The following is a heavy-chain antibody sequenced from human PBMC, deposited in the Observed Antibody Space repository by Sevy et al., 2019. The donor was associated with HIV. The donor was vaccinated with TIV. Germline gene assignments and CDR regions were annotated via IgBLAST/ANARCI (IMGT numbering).Heavy chain of an antibody. CDR2: ISSSGSYI. Sequence: GGSLRLSCAVSGFNFSNYSMDWVRQAPGKGLEWASSISSSGSYIYYSDSLKGRITISRDNAKNSVYLQMNSLRAEDTAVYYCASQFDYWGQGTLVTVSS. V-gene: IGHV3-21*01. J-gene: IGHJ4*02. CDR1: GFNFSNYS. CDR3: ASQFDY.